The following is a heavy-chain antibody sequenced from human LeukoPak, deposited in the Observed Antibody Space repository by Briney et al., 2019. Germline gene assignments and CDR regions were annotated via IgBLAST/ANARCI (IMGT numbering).Heavy chain of an antibody. J-gene: IGHJ4*02. Sequence: HGESLKISCKGSGYSFTSYRIGWVRQMPGKGLEWIGIIYPGDSDTRYSPSFQGQVTISADKSISTAYLHWRSLKASDTAKYYCARLRGYSSSWYNGDYWGQGTLVTVSS. CDR3: ARLRGYSSSWYNGDY. CDR1: GYSFTSYR. V-gene: IGHV5-51*01. CDR2: IYPGDSDT. D-gene: IGHD6-13*01.